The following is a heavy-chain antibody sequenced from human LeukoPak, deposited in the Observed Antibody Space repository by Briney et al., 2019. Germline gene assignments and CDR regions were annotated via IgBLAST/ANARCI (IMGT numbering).Heavy chain of an antibody. J-gene: IGHJ4*02. D-gene: IGHD6-13*01. CDR1: GGSISSYY. Sequence: NPSETLSLTCTVSGGSISSYYWSWIRQPPGKGLEWIGYIYYSGSTNYNPSLKSRVTISVDTSKNQFSLKLSSVTAADTAVYYCARADDIAAAGIYFDYWGQGTLVTVSS. V-gene: IGHV4-59*01. CDR2: IYYSGST. CDR3: ARADDIAAAGIYFDY.